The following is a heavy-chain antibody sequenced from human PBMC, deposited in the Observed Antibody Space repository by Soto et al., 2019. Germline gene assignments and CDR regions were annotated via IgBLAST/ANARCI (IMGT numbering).Heavy chain of an antibody. D-gene: IGHD2-15*01. J-gene: IGHJ4*02. CDR3: SSSWDRGDYFDY. V-gene: IGHV1-69*01. CDR1: GGTFSSYA. Sequence: QVQLVQSGAEVKKPGSSVKVSCKASGGTFSSYAISWVRQAPGQGLEWMGGIIPIFGTANYAQKFQGRVTITAEDSTSTAYMELSSLRTEYTAVYYCSSSWDRGDYFDYWGQGTLVTVSS. CDR2: IIPIFGTA.